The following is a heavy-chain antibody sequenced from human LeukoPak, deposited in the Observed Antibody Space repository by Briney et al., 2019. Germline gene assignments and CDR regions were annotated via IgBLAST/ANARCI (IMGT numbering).Heavy chain of an antibody. CDR2: ISSNGGST. CDR3: ARDSTSVYYGSGSYYNH. J-gene: IGHJ5*02. V-gene: IGHV3-64*01. CDR1: GFTFSSYA. D-gene: IGHD3-10*01. Sequence: PGGSLRLSCEASGFTFSSYAMHWVRQAPGKGLEYVSAISSNGGSTYYANSVTGRFTISRDSSKNTLYLQMGSLRAEDMAVYYCARDSTSVYYGSGSYYNHWGQGTLVTVSS.